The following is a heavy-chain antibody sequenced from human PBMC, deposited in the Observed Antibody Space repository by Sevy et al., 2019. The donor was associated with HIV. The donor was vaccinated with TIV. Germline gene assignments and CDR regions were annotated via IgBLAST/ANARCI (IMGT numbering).Heavy chain of an antibody. V-gene: IGHV3-21*01. J-gene: IGHJ2*01. Sequence: GGSLRLSCAASGFTFSSYNMNWVRQAPGKGLEWVSSISSSSTYIYYADSVQGRFTISRDNAKNSLFLQMNSLRAEDTAVYHCARDFGPGIAAAPDLWGRGTLVTVSP. D-gene: IGHD6-13*01. CDR2: ISSSSTYI. CDR3: ARDFGPGIAAAPDL. CDR1: GFTFSSYN.